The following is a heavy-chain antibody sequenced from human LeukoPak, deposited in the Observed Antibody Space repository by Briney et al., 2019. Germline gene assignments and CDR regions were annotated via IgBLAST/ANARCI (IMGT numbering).Heavy chain of an antibody. CDR1: GYTFTGYY. J-gene: IGHJ4*02. D-gene: IGHD3-22*01. CDR2: INRNSGGT. Sequence: ATVKVSCKASGYTFTGYYMHWVRQAPGQGLEWMGWINRNSGGTNYAQKFQGRVTMTRDTSISTAYMELSRLRSDDTAVYYCARELEYYYDSSGYYPLYYFDYWGQGTLVTVSS. V-gene: IGHV1-2*02. CDR3: ARELEYYYDSSGYYPLYYFDY.